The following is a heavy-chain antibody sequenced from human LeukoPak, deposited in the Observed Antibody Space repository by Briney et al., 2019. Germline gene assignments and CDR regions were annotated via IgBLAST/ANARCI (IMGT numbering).Heavy chain of an antibody. V-gene: IGHV4-34*01. J-gene: IGHJ4*02. CDR2: INHSGST. CDR3: AAAAGRHDY. CDR1: GGSFSGYY. Sequence: SETLSLTCAVYGGSFSGYYWSWIRQPPGKGLEWIGEINHSGSTNYNPSLKSRVTTSVDTSKNQFSLKLSSVTAADTAVYYCAAAAGRHDYWGQGTLVTVSS. D-gene: IGHD6-13*01.